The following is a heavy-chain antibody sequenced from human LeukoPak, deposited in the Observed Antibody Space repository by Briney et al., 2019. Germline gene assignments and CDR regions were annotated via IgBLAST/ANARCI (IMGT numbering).Heavy chain of an antibody. CDR1: GGSISSGSYY. V-gene: IGHV4-61*02. CDR2: IYTSGST. CDR3: ARGAEEYFDWYFDY. D-gene: IGHD3-9*01. J-gene: IGHJ4*02. Sequence: PSETLSLTCTVSGGSISSGSYYWSWIRQPAGKGLEWIGRIYTSGSTNYNPSLKSRVTISVDTSKNQFYLKLSSVTAADTAVYYCARGAEEYFDWYFDYWGQGTLVTVSS.